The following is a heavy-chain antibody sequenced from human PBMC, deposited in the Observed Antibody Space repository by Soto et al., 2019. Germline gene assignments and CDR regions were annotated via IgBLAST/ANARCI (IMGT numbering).Heavy chain of an antibody. D-gene: IGHD2-15*01. CDR2: IYKSATT. Sequence: PSETLSLPFSVSGDSISTVDYFWAWIRQPPGQALEYIGYIYKSATTYYNPSFASRVAISLDTSKSHFSLNVTSVTAADTSVYFCARGRYCLTGRCFPNWFDSWGQGTLVTVSS. CDR1: GDSISTVDYF. V-gene: IGHV4-30-4*01. J-gene: IGHJ5*01. CDR3: ARGRYCLTGRCFPNWFDS.